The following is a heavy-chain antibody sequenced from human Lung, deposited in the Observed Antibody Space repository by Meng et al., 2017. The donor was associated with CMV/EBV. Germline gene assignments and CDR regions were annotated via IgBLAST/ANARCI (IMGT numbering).Heavy chain of an antibody. D-gene: IGHD2-2*01. V-gene: IGHV4-34*01. CDR3: TRDGGKYCSSTSCKSKYYYYGMDV. CDR1: GGSFSGYY. J-gene: IGHJ6*02. Sequence: SETXSLTCAVYGGSFSGYYWSWIRQPPGKGLEWIGEINHSGSTNYNPSLKSRVTISVDTSKNQFSLKLSSVTAADTAVYYCTRDGGKYCSSTSCKSKYYYYGMDVWXQGTXVTVSS. CDR2: INHSGST.